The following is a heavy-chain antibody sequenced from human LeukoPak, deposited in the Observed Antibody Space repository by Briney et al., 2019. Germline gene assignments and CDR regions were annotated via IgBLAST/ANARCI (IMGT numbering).Heavy chain of an antibody. Sequence: GGSLRLSCAASGFTFSSYAMSWVRQAPGKGLEWVSAISGSGGSTYYADSVKGRFTISRGNSKNTLYLQMNSLRAEDTAVYYCARGSSSYALGYFDYWGQGTLVTVSS. CDR1: GFTFSSYA. CDR3: ARGSSSYALGYFDY. V-gene: IGHV3-23*01. D-gene: IGHD6-13*01. CDR2: ISGSGGST. J-gene: IGHJ4*02.